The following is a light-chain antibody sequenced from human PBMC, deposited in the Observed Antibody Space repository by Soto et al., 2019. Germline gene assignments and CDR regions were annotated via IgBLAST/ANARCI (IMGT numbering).Light chain of an antibody. CDR1: QSVSSY. CDR2: DAS. V-gene: IGKV3-11*01. CDR3: QQRSNWPRGT. J-gene: IGKJ1*01. Sequence: EIVLTQSPATLSLSPLEIATLSFMASQSVSSYLAWYQQKPGQAPSLLIYDASNRATGIPARFSGSGSGTDFTLTISSLEPEDFAVYYCQQRSNWPRGTFGQGTKVDI.